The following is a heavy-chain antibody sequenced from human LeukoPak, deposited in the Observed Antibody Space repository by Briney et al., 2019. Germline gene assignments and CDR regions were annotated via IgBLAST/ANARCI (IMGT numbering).Heavy chain of an antibody. D-gene: IGHD4-17*01. J-gene: IGHJ3*02. CDR1: GFTFSSYA. V-gene: IGHV3-30-3*01. CDR3: ARGMTTDHRDAFDI. Sequence: GGSLRLSCAASGFTFSSYAMHWVRQAPGKGLEWVAVISYDGSNKYYADSVKGRFTISRDNSKNTLYLQMNSLRAEDTAVYYCARGMTTDHRDAFDIRGQGTMVTVSS. CDR2: ISYDGSNK.